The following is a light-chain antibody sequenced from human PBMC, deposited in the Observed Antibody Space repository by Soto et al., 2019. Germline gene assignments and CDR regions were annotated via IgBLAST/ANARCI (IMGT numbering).Light chain of an antibody. J-gene: IGKJ1*01. CDR2: AAS. CDR3: LQDYNYPPT. V-gene: IGKV1-6*01. CDR1: QGIRND. Sequence: AIHMTQSPSSLSSSLGDRVTITFLASQGIRNDLGWYQQKPGKAPKLLIYAASSLQSGVPSRFSGSGSGTDFTLTISSLQPEDFATYYCLQDYNYPPTFGQGTKVDI.